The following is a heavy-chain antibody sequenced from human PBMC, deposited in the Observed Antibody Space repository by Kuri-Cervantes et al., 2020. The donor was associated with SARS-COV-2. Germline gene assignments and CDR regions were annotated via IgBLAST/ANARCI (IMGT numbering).Heavy chain of an antibody. CDR2: LNPGGAT. V-gene: IGHV3-66*02. CDR1: GFTVSTNF. D-gene: IGHD1-7*01. J-gene: IGHJ2*01. CDR3: ARGFELLRDFDL. Sequence: GGSLRLSCAASGFTVSTNFMNFFRQSAGKGLEWVSSLNPGGATFYADSVKGRFTISTDTSTNALYLQMNSLRTEDTAVYYCARGFELLRDFDLWGRGTLVTVSS.